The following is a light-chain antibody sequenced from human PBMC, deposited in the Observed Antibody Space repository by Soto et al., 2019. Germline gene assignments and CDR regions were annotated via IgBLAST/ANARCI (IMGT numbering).Light chain of an antibody. CDR3: QQRSNWPLFT. J-gene: IGKJ3*01. CDR2: DAS. CDR1: HNVYINS. Sequence: EIVLTQSPGTLLLSPGERATLSCRASHNVYINSLAWYQQKPGQTPRLLIYDASNRATGIPARFSGSGSGTDFTLTISSLEPEDFAVYYYQQRSNWPLFTFGPGTKVDIK. V-gene: IGKV3-11*01.